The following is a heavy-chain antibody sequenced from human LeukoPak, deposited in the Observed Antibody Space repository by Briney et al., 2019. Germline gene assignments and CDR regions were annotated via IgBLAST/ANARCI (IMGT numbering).Heavy chain of an antibody. V-gene: IGHV3-74*01. Sequence: AGWYLRLSCAASGFTFSRYWMHWVRQAPGKGLVWVSRINSDGSMSDYADPVKGRFTISRDNAENTLYLQMNSLKAEDTAVYYCVRLLDLDYWGQGTLVTVSS. CDR3: VRLLDLDY. J-gene: IGHJ4*02. CDR1: GFTFSRYW. D-gene: IGHD3-10*01. CDR2: INSDGSMS.